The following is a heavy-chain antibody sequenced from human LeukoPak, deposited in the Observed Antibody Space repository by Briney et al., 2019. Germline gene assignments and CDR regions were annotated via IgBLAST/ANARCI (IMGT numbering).Heavy chain of an antibody. CDR3: ARDLGYSYGPGVYYFDY. D-gene: IGHD5-18*01. V-gene: IGHV1-18*01. Sequence: ASVKVSCKVSGYTLTELSMHWVRQAPGQGLEWMGWISAYNGNTNYAQKLQGRVTMTTDTSTSTAYMELRSLRSDDTAVYYCARDLGYSYGPGVYYFDYWGQGTLVTVSS. CDR1: GYTLTELS. J-gene: IGHJ4*02. CDR2: ISAYNGNT.